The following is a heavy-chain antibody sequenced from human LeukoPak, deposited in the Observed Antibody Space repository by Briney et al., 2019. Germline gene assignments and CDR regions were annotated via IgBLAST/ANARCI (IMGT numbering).Heavy chain of an antibody. CDR1: GASVSSSY. Sequence: SETLSLTCTVSGASVSSSYWSWIRQPPGKGLEWIGYIHYSGSTNYNPSLKSRVTMSVDTSKSQFSLNLNSVTAADTAMYYCARAYSIAAVFDYWGQGTLVTVSS. J-gene: IGHJ4*02. CDR2: IHYSGST. CDR3: ARAYSIAAVFDY. D-gene: IGHD6-13*01. V-gene: IGHV4-59*02.